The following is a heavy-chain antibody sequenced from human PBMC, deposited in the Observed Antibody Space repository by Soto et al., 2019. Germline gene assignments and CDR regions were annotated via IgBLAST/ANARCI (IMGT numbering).Heavy chain of an antibody. Sequence: SGPTLVNPTQTLTLTCTFSGFSLSTSGMCVSWIRQPPGNALEWLALIDWDDDKYYSTSLKTRLTISKDTSKNQVVLTMTNMDPVDTATYYCARTIRGYSSFYYFDYWGQGTLVTVSS. J-gene: IGHJ4*02. CDR1: GFSLSTSGMC. CDR3: ARTIRGYSSFYYFDY. D-gene: IGHD6-13*01. CDR2: IDWDDDK. V-gene: IGHV2-70*01.